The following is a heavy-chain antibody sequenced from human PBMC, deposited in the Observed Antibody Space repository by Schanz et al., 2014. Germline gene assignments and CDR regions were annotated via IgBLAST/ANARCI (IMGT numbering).Heavy chain of an antibody. CDR1: GITFSSHS. CDR2: IWYDGSNK. J-gene: IGHJ4*02. CDR3: VRDSFFAFDY. V-gene: IGHV3-33*08. Sequence: VQLLESGGGLVQPGGSLRLSCAASGITFSSHSFNWVRQAPGKGLEWVAVIWYDGSNKYYADSVKGRFTISRDNSKNTLFLQMNSLRAEDTAVYYCVRDSFFAFDYWGQGTLVTVSS. D-gene: IGHD3-3*01.